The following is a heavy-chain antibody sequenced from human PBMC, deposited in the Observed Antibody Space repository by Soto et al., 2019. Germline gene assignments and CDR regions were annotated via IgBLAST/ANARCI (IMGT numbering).Heavy chain of an antibody. V-gene: IGHV5-51*01. CDR2: IYPSDSHT. Sequence: PGESLKISCKGSGYSFSSYWIGWVRQMPGKGLEWMGIIYPSDSHTKYSPPFQGQVTISADKSISTAYLQWSSLKASDSAIYYWARHLFSGSNWDYYGMDVWGQGTSVTVSS. J-gene: IGHJ6*02. D-gene: IGHD6-25*01. CDR1: GYSFSSYW. CDR3: ARHLFSGSNWDYYGMDV.